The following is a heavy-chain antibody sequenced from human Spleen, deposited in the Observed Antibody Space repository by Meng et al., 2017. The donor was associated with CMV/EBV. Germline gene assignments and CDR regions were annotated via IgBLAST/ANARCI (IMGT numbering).Heavy chain of an antibody. CDR1: GGFISSYY. Sequence: SETLSLTCTVSGGFISSYYWSWIRQPPGKGLEWIGYIYYSGSTNYNPSLKSRVTISVDTSKNQFSLKLSSVTAADTAVYYCARDRRSIAARPDAYKYYYGMDVWGQGTTVTVSS. D-gene: IGHD6-6*01. J-gene: IGHJ6*02. CDR2: IYYSGST. V-gene: IGHV4-59*01. CDR3: ARDRRSIAARPDAYKYYYGMDV.